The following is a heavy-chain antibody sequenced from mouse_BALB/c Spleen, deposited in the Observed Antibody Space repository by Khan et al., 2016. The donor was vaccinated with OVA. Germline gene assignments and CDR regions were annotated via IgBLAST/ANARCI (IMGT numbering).Heavy chain of an antibody. J-gene: IGHJ2*01. V-gene: IGHV3-1*02. D-gene: IGHD1-2*01. CDR1: GYSITSGYR. CDR2: ISYSGST. Sequence: QLEESGPGLVKPSQSLSLTCTATGYSITSGYRRNLHRQFPGNILEFVGFISYSGSTNYNPYFKSRISITRDTSKNQSFLQLNSLTTEDTATYYCARTARIEYWGQGTTLTVSS. CDR3: ARTARIEY.